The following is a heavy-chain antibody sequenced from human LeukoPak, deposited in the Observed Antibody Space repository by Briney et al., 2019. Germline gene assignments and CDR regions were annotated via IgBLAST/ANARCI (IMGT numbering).Heavy chain of an antibody. CDR3: ARDYGGTY. J-gene: IGHJ4*02. V-gene: IGHV4-59*01. CDR2: IYYSGST. Sequence: PSETLSLTCTVSGGSISSYYWSWIRQPPGKGLEWIGYIYYSGSTNYNPSLKSRVTISVDTSKNQFSLKLGSVTAADTAVYYCARDYGGTYWGQGTLVTVSS. D-gene: IGHD4-23*01. CDR1: GGSISSYY.